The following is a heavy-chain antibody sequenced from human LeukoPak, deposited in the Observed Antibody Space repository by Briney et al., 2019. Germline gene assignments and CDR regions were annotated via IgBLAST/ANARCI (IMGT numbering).Heavy chain of an antibody. Sequence: QPGGSLRLSCAASGFTFSTYAMTWVRQAPGKGLEWVSTISDGGGDTYYADSVKGRFTISRDNSKNTLYLQMNSLRDEDTAVYYCYQQMIPSGYWGQGTLVTVSS. V-gene: IGHV3-23*01. CDR2: ISDGGGDT. D-gene: IGHD6-13*01. J-gene: IGHJ4*02. CDR1: GFTFSTYA. CDR3: YQQMIPSGY.